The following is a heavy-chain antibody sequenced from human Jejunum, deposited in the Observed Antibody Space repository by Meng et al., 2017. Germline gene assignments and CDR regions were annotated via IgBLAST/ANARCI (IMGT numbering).Heavy chain of an antibody. CDR2: IYHSGTT. CDR1: GGSITGTNW. J-gene: IGHJ4*02. Sequence: QVQLQASGPGLVSPSGTLSLTCAVSGGSITGTNWWTWVRQAPGKGLVWIGEIYHSGTTNYNPSLKSRVAISADKSKNQFSLNLYSLSAADTAVYYCATRTRDSFDYWGQGSLVTVSS. V-gene: IGHV4-4*02. CDR3: ATRTRDSFDY. D-gene: IGHD1-7*01.